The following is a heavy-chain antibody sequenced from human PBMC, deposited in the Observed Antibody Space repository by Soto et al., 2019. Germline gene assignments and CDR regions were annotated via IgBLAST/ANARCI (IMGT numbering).Heavy chain of an antibody. CDR2: INHSGST. D-gene: IGHD2-15*01. CDR1: GGSFSGYY. Sequence: QVQLQQWGAGLLKPSETLSLTCAVYGGSFSGYYWSWIRQPPGKGLEWIGEINHSGSTNYNPSLNSMVTISVDTSKSQFSLKLSSVTAADTAVYYCERRGRDGSTVRGQGTLVTVSS. J-gene: IGHJ4*02. V-gene: IGHV4-34*01. CDR3: ERRGRDGSTV.